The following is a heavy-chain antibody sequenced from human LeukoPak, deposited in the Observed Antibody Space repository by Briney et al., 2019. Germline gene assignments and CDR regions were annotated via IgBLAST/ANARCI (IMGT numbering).Heavy chain of an antibody. V-gene: IGHV1-69*04. J-gene: IGHJ6*02. CDR3: ARGMVRGVKRPNYYYYGMDV. CDR2: IIPILGIA. CDR1: GGTFSSYA. Sequence: SVKVSCKASGGTFSSYAISWVRQAPGQGLEWMGRIIPILGIANYAQKFQGRVTITADKSTSTAYMELSSLRSEDTAVYYCARGMVRGVKRPNYYYYGMDVWGQGTTVTVSS. D-gene: IGHD3-10*01.